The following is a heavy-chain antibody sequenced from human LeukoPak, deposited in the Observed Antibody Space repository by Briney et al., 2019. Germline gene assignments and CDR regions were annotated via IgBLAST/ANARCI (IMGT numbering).Heavy chain of an antibody. CDR3: ARDYSIRGYSYGYFDY. CDR2: IIPTFGTA. J-gene: IGHJ4*02. D-gene: IGHD5-18*01. V-gene: IGHV1-69*13. CDR1: GGTFSSYA. Sequence: ASVKVSCKASGGTFSSYAISWVRQAPGQGLEWMGGIIPTFGTANYAQKFQGRVTITADESTSTAYMELSSLRSEDTAVYYCARDYSIRGYSYGYFDYWGQGTLVTVSS.